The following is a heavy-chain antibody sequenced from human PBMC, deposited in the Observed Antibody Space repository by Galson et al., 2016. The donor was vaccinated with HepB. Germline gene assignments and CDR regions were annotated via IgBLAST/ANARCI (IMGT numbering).Heavy chain of an antibody. CDR3: ARDRAADGLAAIDF. Sequence: LRLSCATSGFTLSAFAMHWVRQVPGKGLEWLTPIWHDGSKEYYTESVKGRFTISRDNAKNIVYLQMDSLTDEDTAVYYCARDRAADGLAAIDFWGQGTLVTVSS. D-gene: IGHD5-24*01. CDR2: IWHDGSKE. CDR1: GFTLSAFA. V-gene: IGHV3-33*01. J-gene: IGHJ4*02.